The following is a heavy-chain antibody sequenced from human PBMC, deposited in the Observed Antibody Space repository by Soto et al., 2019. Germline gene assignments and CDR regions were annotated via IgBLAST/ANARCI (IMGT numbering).Heavy chain of an antibody. CDR3: ARDRGEITGTTTYYYYGMDV. CDR1: GYTFTSYG. Sequence: ASVNVSCKASGYTFTSYGISWVRQAPGQGLEWMGWISAYNGNTNYAQKLQGRVTMTTDTSTSTAYMELRSLRSDDTAVYYCARDRGEITGTTTYYYYGMDVWGQGTTVTVS. CDR2: ISAYNGNT. D-gene: IGHD1-7*01. J-gene: IGHJ6*02. V-gene: IGHV1-18*01.